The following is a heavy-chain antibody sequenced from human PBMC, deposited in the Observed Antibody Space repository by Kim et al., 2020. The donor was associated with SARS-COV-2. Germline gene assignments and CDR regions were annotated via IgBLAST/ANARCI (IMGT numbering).Heavy chain of an antibody. D-gene: IGHD1-26*01. CDR2: INHSGST. CDR3: ARGWELLRFDY. V-gene: IGHV4-34*01. CDR1: GGSFSGYY. J-gene: IGHJ4*02. Sequence: SETLSLTCAVYGGSFSGYYWSWIRQPPGKGLEWIGEINHSGSTNYNPSLKSRVTISVDTSKNQFSLKLSSVTAADTAVYYCARGWELLRFDYWGQGTLVT.